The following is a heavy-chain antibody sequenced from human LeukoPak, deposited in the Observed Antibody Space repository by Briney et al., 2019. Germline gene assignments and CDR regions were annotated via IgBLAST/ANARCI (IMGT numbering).Heavy chain of an antibody. CDR3: ARSSDSSGYSDYFDY. CDR1: GYSFTSYW. CDR2: IYPGDSDT. D-gene: IGHD3-22*01. V-gene: IGHV5-51*01. Sequence: GESLKISCKTSGYSFTSYWIGWVRQMPGKGLEWMAIIYPGDSDTTYSPSFQGHVTISADKSISTAYLQWSSLKASDTAMYYCARSSDSSGYSDYFDYWGQGTLVTVSS. J-gene: IGHJ4*02.